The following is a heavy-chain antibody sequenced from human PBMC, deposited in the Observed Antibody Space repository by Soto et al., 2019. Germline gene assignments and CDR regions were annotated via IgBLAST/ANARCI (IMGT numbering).Heavy chain of an antibody. CDR1: GGPISSYY. V-gene: IGHV4-59*08. CDR2: IYYTGTT. D-gene: IGHD6-19*01. CDR3: ARTVAGSIDY. Sequence: PSETLCLTCTVSGGPISSYYWSWIRQPPGKGLEWIGYIYYTGTTNYNPSLKSRVTISVDTSKKQFSLRLSSVTAADTAVYYCARTVAGSIDYWGQGTLVTVSS. J-gene: IGHJ4*02.